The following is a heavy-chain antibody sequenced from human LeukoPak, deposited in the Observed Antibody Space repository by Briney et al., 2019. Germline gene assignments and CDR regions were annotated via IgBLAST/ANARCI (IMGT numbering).Heavy chain of an antibody. CDR1: GGSISGYY. Sequence: SETLSLTCTVSGGSISGYYWSRIRQPPGKGLEWIGYIYYSGSTNYNPSLKSRVTISVDTSKNQFSLKLSSVTAADTAVYYCARDFLGYCSGGSCHNNWFDPWGQGTLVTVSS. CDR2: IYYSGST. D-gene: IGHD2-15*01. V-gene: IGHV4-59*01. CDR3: ARDFLGYCSGGSCHNNWFDP. J-gene: IGHJ5*02.